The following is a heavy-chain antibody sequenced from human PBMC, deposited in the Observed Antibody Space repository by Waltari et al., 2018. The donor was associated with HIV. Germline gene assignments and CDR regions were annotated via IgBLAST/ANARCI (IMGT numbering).Heavy chain of an antibody. Sequence: QVHLVESGGGVVQPGRSLRLSCAASGYIFTDYALNWVRQAPGKGLEWVAFIAYDGSRQQYADSVRGRFTISRDDFKNTLYLQMNSLRPGDTAVYYCARESKYSHKYYPFEYWGQGTLVSVSS. CDR2: IAYDGSRQ. J-gene: IGHJ4*02. CDR3: ARESKYSHKYYPFEY. CDR1: GYIFTDYA. D-gene: IGHD5-12*01. V-gene: IGHV3-30-3*01.